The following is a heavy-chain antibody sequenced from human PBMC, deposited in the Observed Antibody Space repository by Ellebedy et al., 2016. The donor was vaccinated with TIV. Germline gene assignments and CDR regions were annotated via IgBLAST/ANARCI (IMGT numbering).Heavy chain of an antibody. CDR3: AASGPFLWELPHRAGDY. Sequence: ASVKVSCKASGGTFSSYAISWVRQAPGQGLEWMGWISAYNGNTNYAQKLQGRVTMTTDTSTSTAYMELRSLRSDDPAVYYCAASGPFLWELPHRAGDYWGQGTLVTVSS. J-gene: IGHJ4*02. D-gene: IGHD1-26*01. V-gene: IGHV1-18*01. CDR1: GGTFSSYA. CDR2: ISAYNGNT.